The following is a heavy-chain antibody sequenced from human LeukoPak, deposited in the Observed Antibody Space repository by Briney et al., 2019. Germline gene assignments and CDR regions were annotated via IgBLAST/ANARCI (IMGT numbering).Heavy chain of an antibody. J-gene: IGHJ4*02. D-gene: IGHD4-11*01. CDR1: GGSFSGYY. Sequence: SETLSLTCAVYGGSFSGYYWSWIRQPPGKGLEWIGEINHSGSTNYNPFLKSRVTISVDASKNQFSLKLSSVTAADTAVYYCARARWGSSVTDYWGQGTLVTVSS. CDR3: ARARWGSSVTDY. CDR2: INHSGST. V-gene: IGHV4-34*01.